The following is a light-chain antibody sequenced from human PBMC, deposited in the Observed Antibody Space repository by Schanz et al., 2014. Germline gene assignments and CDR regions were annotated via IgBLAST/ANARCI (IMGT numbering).Light chain of an antibody. CDR1: QSVLYTSDSKNY. CDR2: WAS. V-gene: IGKV4-1*01. CDR3: QQCYSTPPA. J-gene: IGKJ2*01. Sequence: DIVMTQSPDSLPVSLGERATINCKSSQSVLYTSDSKNYLAWYQHKPGQPPKLLISWASTRESGVPDRFSGSGSGTDFTLTISSLQAEDVAVYYCQQCYSTPPAFGQGTKLEIK.